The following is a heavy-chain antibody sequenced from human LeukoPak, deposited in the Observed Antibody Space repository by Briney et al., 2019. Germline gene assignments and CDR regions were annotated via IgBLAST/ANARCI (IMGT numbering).Heavy chain of an antibody. CDR2: IYSGGST. CDR1: GLTVSSNY. D-gene: IGHD3-22*01. Sequence: GGSLRLSCAASGLTVSSNYMSWVRQAPGKGLEWVSVIYSGGSTYYADSVKGRFTISRDNSKNTLYLQMNSLRAEDTAMYYCARGDDSGYYDYFDYWGQGALVTVSS. CDR3: ARGDDSGYYDYFDY. V-gene: IGHV3-53*01. J-gene: IGHJ4*02.